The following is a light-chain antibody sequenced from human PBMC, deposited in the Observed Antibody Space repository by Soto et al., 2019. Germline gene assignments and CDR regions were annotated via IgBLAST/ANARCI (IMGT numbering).Light chain of an antibody. J-gene: IGLJ1*01. CDR2: DVS. CDR1: SSDVGGYNY. Sequence: QSVLTQSASVSGSPGQSIAISCTGTSSDVGGYNYVSWYQHHPGKVPQIMIYDVSSRLSGVSDRFSGSKSGNTASLTISWLQAEDEADYYCSSYTSSNTYVFVTGTKVTVL. CDR3: SSYTSSNTYV. V-gene: IGLV2-14*03.